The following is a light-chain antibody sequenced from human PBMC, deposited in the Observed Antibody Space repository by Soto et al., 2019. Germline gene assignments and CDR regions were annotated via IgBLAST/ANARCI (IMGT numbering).Light chain of an antibody. CDR2: EVN. J-gene: IGLJ2*01. Sequence: QSVLTQPASVSGSPGQSITISCTGSSVDVGHFDLVSWYHQVPGKAPKLMIFEVNKRPSGVPDRFSGSKSGNTASLTVSGLQAEDEADYYCSSYAGSDIFVFGGGTKLTVL. CDR1: SVDVGHFDL. CDR3: SSYAGSDIFV. V-gene: IGLV2-8*01.